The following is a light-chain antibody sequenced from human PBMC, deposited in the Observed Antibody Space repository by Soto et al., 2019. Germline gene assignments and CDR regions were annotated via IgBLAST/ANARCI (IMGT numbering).Light chain of an antibody. CDR2: EVS. CDR3: SSYTGSTTLGV. Sequence: QSSLTQPASVSGSPGQSITISCTGTSSDVGGYNYVSWYQQHPGKAPKLMIYEVSNRPSGVSNRFSGSKSGNTASLTISGLQAEDEADSYCSSYTGSTTLGVFGGGTKLTVL. V-gene: IGLV2-14*01. CDR1: SSDVGGYNY. J-gene: IGLJ2*01.